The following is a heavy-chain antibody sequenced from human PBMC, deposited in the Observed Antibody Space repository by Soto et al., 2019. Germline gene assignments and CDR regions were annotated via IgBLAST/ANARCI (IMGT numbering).Heavy chain of an antibody. V-gene: IGHV1-18*01. D-gene: IGHD3-16*01. CDR1: GYTFTSYG. Sequence: QVQLVQSGVEVKKPGASVKVSCKASGYTFTSYGITWVRQAPVQGLEWMGWIDTYNGKTYYAQNLQGRVTMTTDTSTSTAYMELRSLRSDDTAVYYCARGITFGGVLNGMDVWGQGTTVTVSS. CDR3: ARGITFGGVLNGMDV. J-gene: IGHJ6*02. CDR2: IDTYNGKT.